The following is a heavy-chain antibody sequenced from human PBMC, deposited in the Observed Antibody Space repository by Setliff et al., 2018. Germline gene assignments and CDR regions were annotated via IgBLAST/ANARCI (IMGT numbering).Heavy chain of an antibody. D-gene: IGHD3-10*01. V-gene: IGHV3-7*01. J-gene: IGHJ4*02. CDR2: IKPDGSEK. CDR1: GFTFSNCW. CDR3: FGAGTCSY. Sequence: GGSLRLSCAASGFTFSNCWVSWVRQAPGKGLEWVASIKPDGSEKYYVDSVKGRFTISRDNARNSLSLQMNSLRTEDAAVYYCFGAGTCSYWGQGILVTVSS.